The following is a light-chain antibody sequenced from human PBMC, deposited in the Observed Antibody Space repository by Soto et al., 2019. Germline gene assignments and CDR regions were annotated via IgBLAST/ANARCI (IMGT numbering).Light chain of an antibody. CDR1: QSVSSSH. CDR3: QRYGG. CDR2: SAS. V-gene: IGKV3-20*01. J-gene: IGKJ1*01. Sequence: EIVLTQSPGTRSLSPGERASLSCRASQSVSSSHLAWYQQKPGQAPRLLIYSASSRATGIPDRFSGSGSGTDFTLTISRLEPEDFAVYYCQRYGGFGQGTKVDI.